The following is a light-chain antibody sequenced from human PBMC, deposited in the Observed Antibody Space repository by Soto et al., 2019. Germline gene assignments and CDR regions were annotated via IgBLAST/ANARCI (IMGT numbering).Light chain of an antibody. V-gene: IGKV3-20*01. CDR3: QHYGSSPWT. CDR2: GAS. Sequence: EVVLTQRPRTPTLSPGDRATLYCSASQSVSSSNLAWYQQKRGQSPRLLIYGASSRATGIPDRFSGSGSGPDFTPTISRLEPEDFAVYFCQHYGSSPWTFGQGTKVDI. CDR1: QSVSSSN. J-gene: IGKJ1*01.